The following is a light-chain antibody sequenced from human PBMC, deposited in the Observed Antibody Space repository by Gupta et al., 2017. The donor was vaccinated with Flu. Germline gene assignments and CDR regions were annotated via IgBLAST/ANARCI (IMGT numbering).Light chain of an antibody. CDR1: SIGSKS. CDR2: ADS. CDR3: QVWDSSSSHYV. V-gene: IGLV3-21*02. J-gene: IGLJ1*01. Sequence: GGNSIGSKSVHWYQQKAGQAPVLVVFADSDRPSGIPERFSGSNSGNTATLTISRVEAGDEADYICQVWDSSSSHYVFGTGTKVTVL.